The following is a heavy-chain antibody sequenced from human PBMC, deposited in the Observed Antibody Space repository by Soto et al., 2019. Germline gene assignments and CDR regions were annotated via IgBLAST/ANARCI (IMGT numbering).Heavy chain of an antibody. Sequence: HPGGSLRLSCTASGFIFGDYAVNWVRQAPGKGLEWVSFIRSEAYGGTIESAASVKGRFTISRDDSKSIAYLQMNSLKTEDTAVYYCTRDLGNYYDGLYSYSGMDVWGQGTTVTVS. CDR1: GFIFGDYA. V-gene: IGHV3-49*04. J-gene: IGHJ6*02. CDR3: TRDLGNYYDGLYSYSGMDV. CDR2: IRSEAYGGTI. D-gene: IGHD3-22*01.